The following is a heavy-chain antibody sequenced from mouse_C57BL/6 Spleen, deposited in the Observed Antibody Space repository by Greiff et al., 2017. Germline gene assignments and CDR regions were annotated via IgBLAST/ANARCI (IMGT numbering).Heavy chain of an antibody. V-gene: IGHV3-6*01. CDR1: GYSITSGYY. CDR2: ISYDGSN. D-gene: IGHD3-2*02. Sequence: ESGPGLVKPSQSLSLTCSVTGYSITSGYYWNWIRQFPGNKLEWMGYISYDGSNNYNPSLKNRISVTRDTSKNQFFLTLNSVTTEDTATYYCARDQAFAYWGQGTLVTVSA. J-gene: IGHJ3*01. CDR3: ARDQAFAY.